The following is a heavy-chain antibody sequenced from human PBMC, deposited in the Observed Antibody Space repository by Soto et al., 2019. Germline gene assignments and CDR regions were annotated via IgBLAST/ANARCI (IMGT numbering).Heavy chain of an antibody. Sequence: EVLLVESGGGLVQPGGSLRLSCAASGVTFSIYWMTWVRQAPGKGLEWVANIKQGGSEKYYVASVKGRFTTSRDNANNSLYLQMNSLRAEDTAVYYCARERAVAGHGPWGQGTLFTVSS. CDR2: IKQGGSEK. V-gene: IGHV3-7*01. J-gene: IGHJ5*02. D-gene: IGHD6-19*01. CDR3: ARERAVAGHGP. CDR1: GVTFSIYW.